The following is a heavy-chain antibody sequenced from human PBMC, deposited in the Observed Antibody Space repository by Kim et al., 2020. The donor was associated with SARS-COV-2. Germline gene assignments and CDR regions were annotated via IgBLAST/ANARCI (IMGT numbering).Heavy chain of an antibody. D-gene: IGHD2-2*01. Sequence: SETLSLTCTVSGGSISSSSYYWGWIRQPPGKGLEWIGSIYYSGSTYYNPSLKSRVTISVDTSKNQFSLKLSSVTAADTAVYYCARHIYCSSTSCHLAGWFDPWGQGTLVTVSS. J-gene: IGHJ5*02. V-gene: IGHV4-39*01. CDR3: ARHIYCSSTSCHLAGWFDP. CDR1: GGSISSSSYY. CDR2: IYYSGST.